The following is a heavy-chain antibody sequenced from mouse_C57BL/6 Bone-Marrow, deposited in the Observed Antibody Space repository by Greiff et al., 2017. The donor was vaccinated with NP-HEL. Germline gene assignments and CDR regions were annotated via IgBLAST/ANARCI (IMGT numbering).Heavy chain of an antibody. J-gene: IGHJ3*01. CDR1: GYTFTSYW. Sequence: VQLQQPGAELVKPGASVKLSCKASGYTFTSYWMHWVKQRPGQGLEWIGMIHPNSGSTNYNEKFKSKATLTVDKSSSTAYRQLSSLTSEDSAVYYCARRGIYYDYDEFAYWGQGTLVTVSA. CDR2: IHPNSGST. V-gene: IGHV1-64*01. D-gene: IGHD2-4*01. CDR3: ARRGIYYDYDEFAY.